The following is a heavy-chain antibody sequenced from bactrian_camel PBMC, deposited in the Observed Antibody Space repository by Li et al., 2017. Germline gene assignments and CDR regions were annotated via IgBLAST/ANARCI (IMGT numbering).Heavy chain of an antibody. Sequence: HVQLVESGGGSVQAGGSLTLSCTFSGYTYNDYCLGWFRQAPGGEREPVASVEDDGTAPTYADSVKGRFTISLDGAVNTLVLETTSLTPEDSATYYCAADGDRYQCYWQSVTKYKILAQGTQVTVS. J-gene: IGHJ4*01. V-gene: IGHV3S6*01. CDR1: GYTYNDYC. D-gene: IGHD1*01. CDR2: VEDDGTAP.